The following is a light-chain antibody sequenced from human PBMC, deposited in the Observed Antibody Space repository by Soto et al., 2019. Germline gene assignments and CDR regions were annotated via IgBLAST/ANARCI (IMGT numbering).Light chain of an antibody. CDR2: LGD. V-gene: IGLV1-47*02. J-gene: IGLJ1*01. Sequence: QSVLTQPPSASSTPGQTVTISCSGSTSNIGTFYVYWYQHPPGTAPKLLIYLGDQRASGVSDRFSGSKSGTSASLAINGLRSDDEADYYCAAWDDNLNAYVFGSGTNVAAL. CDR3: AAWDDNLNAYV. CDR1: TSNIGTFY.